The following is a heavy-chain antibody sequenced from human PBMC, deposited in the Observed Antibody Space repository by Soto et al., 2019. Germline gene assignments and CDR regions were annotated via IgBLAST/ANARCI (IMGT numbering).Heavy chain of an antibody. CDR3: ARHSGDDILTGAHAYYFDY. D-gene: IGHD3-9*01. Sequence: QLQLQESGPGLVKPSETLSLTCTVSGGSISSSSYYWGWIRQPPGKGLEWIGSIYYSGSTYYNPSLKSRVTISVDTSKNQFSLKLSSVTAADTAVYYCARHSGDDILTGAHAYYFDYWGQGTLVTVSS. V-gene: IGHV4-39*01. CDR2: IYYSGST. CDR1: GGSISSSSYY. J-gene: IGHJ4*02.